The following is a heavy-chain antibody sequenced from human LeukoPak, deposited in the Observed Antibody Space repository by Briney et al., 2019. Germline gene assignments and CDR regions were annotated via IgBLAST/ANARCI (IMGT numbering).Heavy chain of an antibody. D-gene: IGHD1-26*01. CDR2: INSDASTT. CDR3: TRVAGSGSVD. CDR1: GFTFSSYW. V-gene: IGHV3-74*01. J-gene: IGHJ4*02. Sequence: GKSLRLSCAASGFTFSSYWMHWVRQAPGKGLVWVSRINSDASTTSYADSVKGRFTISRDNAKNTLHLQMNSLRAEDTAVYYCTRVAGSGSVDWGQGTLVTVSS.